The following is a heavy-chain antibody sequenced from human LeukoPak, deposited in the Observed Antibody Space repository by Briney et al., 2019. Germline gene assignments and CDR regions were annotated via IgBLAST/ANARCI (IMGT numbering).Heavy chain of an antibody. J-gene: IGHJ5*02. V-gene: IGHV4-4*07. CDR3: ARDHITLNWFDP. D-gene: IGHD2-21*01. Sequence: SETLSLTCTVSGGSISSYYWSWIRQPAGKGLEWIGRIYTSGSTNYNPSLKSRVTMSVDTSKNQFPLKLSSVTAADTAVYYCARDHITLNWFDPWGQGTLVTVSS. CDR1: GGSISSYY. CDR2: IYTSGST.